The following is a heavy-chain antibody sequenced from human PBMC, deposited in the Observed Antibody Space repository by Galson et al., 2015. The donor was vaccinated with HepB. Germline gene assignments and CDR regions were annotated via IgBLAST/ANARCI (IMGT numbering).Heavy chain of an antibody. J-gene: IGHJ6*04. CDR2: ISYDGSNK. CDR3: ARDREYDFWSGYPHV. Sequence: SLRLSCAASGFTFSSYAMHWVRQAPGKGLEWVAVISYDGSNKYYADSVKGRFTISRDNSKNTLYLQMNSLRAEDTAVYYCARDREYDFWSGYPHVWGKGTTVTVSS. CDR1: GFTFSSYA. D-gene: IGHD3-3*01. V-gene: IGHV3-30-3*01.